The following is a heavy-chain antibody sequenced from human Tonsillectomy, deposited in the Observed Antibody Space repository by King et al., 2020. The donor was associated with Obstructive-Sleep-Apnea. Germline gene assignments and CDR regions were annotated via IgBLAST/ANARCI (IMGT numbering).Heavy chain of an antibody. V-gene: IGHV3-23*04. CDR1: GFTFSSYA. CDR2: ISGSGGST. CDR3: AKCGDPMIVVMGPPDY. J-gene: IGHJ4*02. Sequence: VQLVESGGGLVQPGGSLRLSCAASGFTFSSYAMSWVRQAPGKGLEWVSAISGSGGSTYYADSVKGRFTISRDNSKNTLYLQMDSLRAEDTAVYYCAKCGDPMIVVMGPPDYWGQGTLVTVSS. D-gene: IGHD3-22*01.